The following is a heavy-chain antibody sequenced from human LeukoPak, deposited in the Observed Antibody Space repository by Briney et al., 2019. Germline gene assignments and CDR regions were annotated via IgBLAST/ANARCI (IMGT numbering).Heavy chain of an antibody. CDR1: GGSISSSSYY. V-gene: IGHV4-39*07. CDR2: MYYDGST. CDR3: ARVLKPTNNWGSNWYFDL. Sequence: PSETLSLTCIVSGGSISSSSYYWGWIRQPPGKGLEWIGNMYYDGSTFYNPSLKSRVTISVDTSKNQFSLKLSSVTAADTAVYYCARVLKPTNNWGSNWYFDLWGRGTLVTVSS. J-gene: IGHJ2*01. D-gene: IGHD7-27*01.